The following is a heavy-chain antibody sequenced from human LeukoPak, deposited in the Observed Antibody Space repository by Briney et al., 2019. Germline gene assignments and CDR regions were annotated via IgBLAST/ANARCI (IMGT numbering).Heavy chain of an antibody. CDR2: IYPGVSST. J-gene: IGHJ4*02. Sequence: GESLKISCKGSGYSFTSYWIGWVRQMPGISLEWMGIIYPGVSSTTYSPSFQGQVTISADRSITTAYLQWSSLKASDTAMYYCATGLWWDLYYWGQGTPVTVSS. V-gene: IGHV5-51*01. D-gene: IGHD1-26*01. CDR1: GYSFTSYW. CDR3: ATGLWWDLYY.